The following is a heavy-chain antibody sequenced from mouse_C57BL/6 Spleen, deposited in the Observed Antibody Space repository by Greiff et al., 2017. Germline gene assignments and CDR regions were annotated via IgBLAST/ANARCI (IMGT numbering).Heavy chain of an antibody. D-gene: IGHD1-1*01. CDR2: IDPSDSYT. CDR3: ARPDYGSSSAWFAY. Sequence: QVHVKQPGAELVRPGTSVKLSCKASGYTFTSYWMHWVKQRPGQGLEWIGVIDPSDSYTNYNQKFKGKATLTVDTSSSTAYMQLSSLTSEDSAVYYCARPDYGSSSAWFAYWGQGTLVTVSA. J-gene: IGHJ3*01. CDR1: GYTFTSYW. V-gene: IGHV1-59*01.